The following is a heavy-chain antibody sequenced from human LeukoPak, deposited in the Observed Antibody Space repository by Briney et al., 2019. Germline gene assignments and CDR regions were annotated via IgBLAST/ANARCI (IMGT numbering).Heavy chain of an antibody. D-gene: IGHD2-2*01. CDR2: INHSGST. V-gene: IGHV4-34*01. CDR3: ATEAPHCRSTSCYAADI. Sequence: PSETLSLTCAVYGGSFSGYYWSSIRQPPGKGLEWIGEINHSGSTNYNPSLKSRVTISVDTSKNQFSLKLSSVTAADTAVYYCATEAPHCRSTSCYAADIWGQGTMVTVSP. J-gene: IGHJ3*02. CDR1: GGSFSGYY.